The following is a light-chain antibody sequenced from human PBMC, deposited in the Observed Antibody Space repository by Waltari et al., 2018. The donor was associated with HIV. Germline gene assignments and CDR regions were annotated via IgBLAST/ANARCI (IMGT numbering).Light chain of an antibody. CDR1: SSNIGRNT. V-gene: IGLV1-44*01. CDR2: SNN. Sequence: QSVLTQPPSASGTPGQRVTNSCSGSSSNIGRNTVNWYQQLPGTAPKLLIYSNNQRPSGVPDRFSGSKSGTSASLAISGLQSEDEADYYCAAWDDSLNGWVFGGGTKLTVL. J-gene: IGLJ3*02. CDR3: AAWDDSLNGWV.